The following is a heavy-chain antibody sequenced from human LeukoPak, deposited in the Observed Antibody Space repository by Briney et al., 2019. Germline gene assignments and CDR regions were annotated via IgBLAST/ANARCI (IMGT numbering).Heavy chain of an antibody. D-gene: IGHD1-26*01. CDR2: IRYDGSNK. Sequence: PGGSLRLSCAASGFTFSSYGMHWVRQAPGKGLEWVAFIRYDGSNKYYADSVKGRFTISRDNAKNSLYLQMNSLRAEDTAVYYCARVESERTKWELLGGGDYWGQGTLVTVSS. CDR1: GFTFSSYG. V-gene: IGHV3-30*02. CDR3: ARVESERTKWELLGGGDY. J-gene: IGHJ4*02.